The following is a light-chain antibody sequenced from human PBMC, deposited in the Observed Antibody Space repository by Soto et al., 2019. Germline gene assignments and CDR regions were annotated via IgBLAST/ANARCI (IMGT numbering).Light chain of an antibody. V-gene: IGKV3-11*01. CDR3: QQRSDSIT. Sequence: ILMTQSPVTLSVSPVERATLSCRASQSVSSFLAWYQQKPGQAPRLLIYGASTRAPGIPARFSGRGSGADFTLTISSLEPEDFAVYYCQQRSDSITFGQGTRLEIK. CDR1: QSVSSF. CDR2: GAS. J-gene: IGKJ5*01.